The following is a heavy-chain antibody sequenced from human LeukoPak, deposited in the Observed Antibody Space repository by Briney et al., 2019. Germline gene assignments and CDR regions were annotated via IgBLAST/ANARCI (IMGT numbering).Heavy chain of an antibody. CDR3: ARSLLGIRYFDY. Sequence: GGSLRLSCAVSGFTVSSNYMSWVRQAPGKGLEWVSVLYSGGYTYYADSVKGRFTISRDNSKNTLYLQMNSLRTEDTAVYYCARSLLGIRYFDYWGQGTLVTVSS. J-gene: IGHJ4*02. D-gene: IGHD7-27*01. CDR1: GFTVSSNY. V-gene: IGHV3-66*01. CDR2: LYSGGYT.